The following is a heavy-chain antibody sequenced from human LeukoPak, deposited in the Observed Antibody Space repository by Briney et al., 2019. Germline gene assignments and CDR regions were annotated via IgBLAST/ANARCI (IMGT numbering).Heavy chain of an antibody. D-gene: IGHD4-17*01. CDR3: ARKGQARHHDYGDYIHYWYFDL. CDR2: IYYSGST. V-gene: IGHV4-30-4*01. Sequence: SETLSLTCTVSGGSISSGDYYWSWIRQPPGKGLERIGYIYYSGSTYYNPSLKSRVTISVDTSKNQFSLKLSSVTAADTAVYYCARKGQARHHDYGDYIHYWYFDLWGRGTLVTVSS. CDR1: GGSISSGDYY. J-gene: IGHJ2*01.